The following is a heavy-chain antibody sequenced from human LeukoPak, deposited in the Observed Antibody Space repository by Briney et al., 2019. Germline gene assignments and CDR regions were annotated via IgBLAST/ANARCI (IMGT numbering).Heavy chain of an antibody. CDR2: IYYSGST. D-gene: IGHD2-21*01. CDR1: SGSISSSSYY. J-gene: IGHJ4*02. V-gene: IGHV4-39*02. Sequence: SETLSLTCTVSSGSISSSSYYWGWIRQPPGKGLEWIGSIYYSGSTYHNPSLKSRVTISVDTSKNQFSLRLSSVTAADTAVYYCARDWEAVVVMKTVPPLFDYWGQGTLVTVSS. CDR3: ARDWEAVVVMKTVPPLFDY.